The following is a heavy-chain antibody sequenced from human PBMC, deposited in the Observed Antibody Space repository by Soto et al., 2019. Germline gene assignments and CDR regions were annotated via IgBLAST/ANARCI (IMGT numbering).Heavy chain of an antibody. CDR2: IYYSGST. D-gene: IGHD3-22*01. CDR1: GGSISSGDYY. CDR3: ARGYYDSSGPYGMDV. J-gene: IGHJ6*02. V-gene: IGHV4-30-4*01. Sequence: SETLSLTCTVSGGSISSGDYYWSWIRQPPGKGLEWIGYIYYSGSTYYNPSLKSRVTISVDTSKNQFSLKLSSVTAADTAVYYCARGYYDSSGPYGMDVWGQGTTVTVSS.